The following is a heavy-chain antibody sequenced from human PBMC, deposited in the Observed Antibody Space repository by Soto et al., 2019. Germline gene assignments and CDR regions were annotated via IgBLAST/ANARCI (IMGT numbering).Heavy chain of an antibody. D-gene: IGHD2-2*02. CDR3: AARGCSSTSCYMDYYYGMDV. J-gene: IGHJ6*02. CDR2: IYYSGST. CDR1: GGSISSGGYY. Sequence: PSETLSLTCTVSGGSISSGGYYWSWIRQHPGKGLEWIGYIYYSGSTYYNPSLKSRVTISVDTSKNQFSLKLSSVTAADTAVYYCAARGCSSTSCYMDYYYGMDVWGQGTTVTSP. V-gene: IGHV4-31*03.